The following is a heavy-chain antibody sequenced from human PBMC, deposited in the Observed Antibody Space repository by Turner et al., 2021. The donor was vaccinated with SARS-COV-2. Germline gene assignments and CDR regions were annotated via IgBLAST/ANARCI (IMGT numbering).Heavy chain of an antibody. D-gene: IGHD2-21*01. V-gene: IGHV2-5*02. CDR2: VYWDDDK. Sequence: LVKPTQTLTLTCTFSGFSLSTSGVGVGWIRQPPGKALEWLAPVYWDDDKRYSPSLKSRLTITKDTSKNQVVLTMTNMDPVDTATYYCARHIVVAIFDYWGQGTLVTVSS. CDR1: GFSLSTSGVG. CDR3: ARHIVVAIFDY. J-gene: IGHJ4*02.